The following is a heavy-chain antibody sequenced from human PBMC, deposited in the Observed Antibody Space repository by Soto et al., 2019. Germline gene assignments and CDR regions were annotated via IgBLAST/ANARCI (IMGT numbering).Heavy chain of an antibody. CDR2: IGGSGIST. D-gene: IGHD5-18*01. Sequence: EVQLLESGGGLVQPGGSLRLSCAASGITFSNFALNWVRQAPGKGLEWVSGIGGSGISTYYADSVKGRFTISRDNSKRPLYLYKNSLRAYATAIYYGAKDAEVGIGMVTSFFDYWGQGPLVTVSS. CDR3: AKDAEVGIGMVTSFFDY. V-gene: IGHV3-23*01. CDR1: GITFSNFA. J-gene: IGHJ4*02.